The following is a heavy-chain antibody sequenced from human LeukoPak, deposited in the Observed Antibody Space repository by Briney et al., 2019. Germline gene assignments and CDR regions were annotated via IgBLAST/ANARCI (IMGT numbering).Heavy chain of an antibody. D-gene: IGHD1-26*01. CDR1: GFTFSTYA. CDR3: ARDHTGNYYFDY. V-gene: IGHV3-23*01. J-gene: IGHJ4*02. CDR2: ISGIGGGT. Sequence: GGSLRLSCAASGFTFSTYAMSWVRQAPGKGLEWVSTISGIGGGTNYADSVKGRFTISRDNSKNTLYLQMNSLRAEDTAVYYCARDHTGNYYFDYWGQGTLVTVSS.